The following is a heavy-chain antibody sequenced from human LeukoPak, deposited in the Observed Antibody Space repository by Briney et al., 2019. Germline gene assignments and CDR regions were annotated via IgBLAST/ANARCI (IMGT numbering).Heavy chain of an antibody. CDR2: IKPDGSEK. Sequence: GGSLRLSCAASGFPFSNYWMTWVRQAPGKGLEWVANIKPDGSEKYYVGSVKGRFTISRDNAKNSLYLQMNSLRAEDTAVYYCAKFPRIVVVPAAIQGGVYFDYWGQGTLVTVSS. CDR1: GFPFSNYW. V-gene: IGHV3-7*03. CDR3: AKFPRIVVVPAAIQGGVYFDY. D-gene: IGHD2-2*02. J-gene: IGHJ4*02.